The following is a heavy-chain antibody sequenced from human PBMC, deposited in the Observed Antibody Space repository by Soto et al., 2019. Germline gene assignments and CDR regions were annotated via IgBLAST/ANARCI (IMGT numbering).Heavy chain of an antibody. CDR1: GFSFRSYG. D-gene: IGHD4-17*01. J-gene: IGHJ3*01. V-gene: IGHV3-33*01. Sequence: QVQLVESGGGVVQPGGSLTLSCVASGFSFRSYGMHWVRQAPGKGLEWLAVIWDDGRTTFNADSVKGRFTISRDNPRNTVSLQMNSLRVEDTAMFYCARNYGEYEVFDVWGQGTVVSVSS. CDR3: ARNYGEYEVFDV. CDR2: IWDDGRTT.